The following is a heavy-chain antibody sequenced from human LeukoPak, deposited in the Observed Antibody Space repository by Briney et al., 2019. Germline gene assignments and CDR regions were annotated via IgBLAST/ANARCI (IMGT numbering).Heavy chain of an antibody. D-gene: IGHD3-22*01. J-gene: IGHJ4*02. Sequence: GGSLRLSCAASGFIFSSYGMHWVRQAPGKGLEWLAYIRYDGSSKYYADFVKGRFTISRDNSKNTLYLQMNSLRAEDTAVYYCARDSRMNEYYYDSSGFLDYFDYWGQGTLVTVSS. V-gene: IGHV3-30*02. CDR3: ARDSRMNEYYYDSSGFLDYFDY. CDR2: IRYDGSSK. CDR1: GFIFSSYG.